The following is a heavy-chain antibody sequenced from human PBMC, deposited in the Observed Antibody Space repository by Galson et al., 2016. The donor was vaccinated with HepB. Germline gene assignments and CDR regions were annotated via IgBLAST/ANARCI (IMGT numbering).Heavy chain of an antibody. CDR3: ARVIRASDWRYYYYYGMDV. D-gene: IGHD3-9*01. V-gene: IGHV3-30*04. J-gene: IGHJ6*02. Sequence: SLRLSCAASGFTFSSFTIHWVRQAPGKGLEWVALTSSDGRKKYYADSVKGRFTISRDNSKYTVSLQMNSLRAEDTAVYYCARVIRASDWRYYYYYGMDVWGQGTTVTVSS. CDR1: GFTFSSFT. CDR2: TSSDGRKK.